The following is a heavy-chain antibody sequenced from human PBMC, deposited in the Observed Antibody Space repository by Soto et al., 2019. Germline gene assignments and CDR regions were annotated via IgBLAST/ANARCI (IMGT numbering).Heavy chain of an antibody. CDR1: GFTFSSYG. Sequence: QVQLVESGGGVVQPGRSLRLSCAASGFTFSSYGMHWVRQAPGKGLEWVAVISYDGSNKYYADSMKGRFTISRDNSKNTLYLQMNSLRAEDTAVYYCAKEGGIAARPEDYWGQGTLVTVSS. J-gene: IGHJ4*02. D-gene: IGHD6-6*01. V-gene: IGHV3-30*18. CDR2: ISYDGSNK. CDR3: AKEGGIAARPEDY.